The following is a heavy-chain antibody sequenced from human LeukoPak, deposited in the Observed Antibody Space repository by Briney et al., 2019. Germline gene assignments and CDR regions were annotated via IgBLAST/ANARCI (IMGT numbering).Heavy chain of an antibody. J-gene: IGHJ6*02. Sequence: ASVKVSCKASGYTFTSYGISWVRQAPGQGLEWMGWISAYNGNTNYAQKLQGRVTMTTDTSTSTAYMELRSLRSDDTAVYYCARVGVCSGGSCYIPYYYYYGMDVWGQGTTVTVSS. D-gene: IGHD2-15*01. CDR3: ARVGVCSGGSCYIPYYYYYGMDV. CDR2: ISAYNGNT. CDR1: GYTFTSYG. V-gene: IGHV1-18*01.